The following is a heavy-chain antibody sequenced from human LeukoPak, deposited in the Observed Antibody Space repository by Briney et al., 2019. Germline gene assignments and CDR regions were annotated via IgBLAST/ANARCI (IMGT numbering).Heavy chain of an antibody. CDR3: ARGGYVPATQGDY. CDR1: GGSFSGYY. D-gene: IGHD2-2*01. J-gene: IGHJ4*02. V-gene: IGHV4-34*01. Sequence: TSETLSPTCAVYGGSFSGYYWSWIRQPPGKGLEWIGEINHSGSANYNPSLKSRVTISVDTSKNQFSLKLSSVTAADTAVYYCARGGYVPATQGDYWGQGTLVTVSS. CDR2: INHSGSA.